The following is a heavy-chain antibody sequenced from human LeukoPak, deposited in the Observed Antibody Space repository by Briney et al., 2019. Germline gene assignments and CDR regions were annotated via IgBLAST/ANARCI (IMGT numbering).Heavy chain of an antibody. CDR2: IYYSGSA. Sequence: SETLSLTCTVSGGSISGTSFYWGWIRQPPGKGLEWIGSIYYSGSAYYNSSLKSRVTISVDTSKNQFSLKMNSVTAADTAVYYCARLWVAVAGDYYYGMDVWGQGTTVTVSS. CDR1: GGSISGTSFY. J-gene: IGHJ6*02. V-gene: IGHV4-39*01. CDR3: ARLWVAVAGDYYYGMDV. D-gene: IGHD6-19*01.